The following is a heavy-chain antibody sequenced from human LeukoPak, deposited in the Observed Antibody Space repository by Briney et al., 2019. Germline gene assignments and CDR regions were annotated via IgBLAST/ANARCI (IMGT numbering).Heavy chain of an antibody. Sequence: SETLSLTCTVSGGSISSRSYYWGWIRQPPGKGLEWIGNIYYSGSTYYNPSLKSRVTISVDTSKNQFSLKLSSVTAADTAVSYCARGAMVRGVITPRKFDYWGQGTLVTVSS. V-gene: IGHV4-39*07. CDR2: IYYSGST. D-gene: IGHD3-10*01. CDR1: GGSISSRSYY. CDR3: ARGAMVRGVITPRKFDY. J-gene: IGHJ4*02.